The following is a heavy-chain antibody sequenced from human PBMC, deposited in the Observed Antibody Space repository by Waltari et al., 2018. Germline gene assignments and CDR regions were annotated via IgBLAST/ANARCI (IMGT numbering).Heavy chain of an antibody. CDR2: FVPSFGRA. J-gene: IGHJ2*01. CDR3: ARVMTTPWHYDL. CDR1: GGTLVNYA. D-gene: IGHD1-1*01. Sequence: QVQRGESGAEVRKRGSSVKVSCKASGGTLVNYAVSWVRQAPGQGLEWMGRFVPSFGRATYAERFQGSVTITMDPSTNTAYMELSSLRSEATALYYCARVMTTPWHYDLWGRGTLFTVSS. V-gene: IGHV1-69*05.